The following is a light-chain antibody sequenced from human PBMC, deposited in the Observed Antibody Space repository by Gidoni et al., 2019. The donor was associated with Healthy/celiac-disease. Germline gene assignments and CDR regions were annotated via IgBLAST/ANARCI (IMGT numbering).Light chain of an antibody. J-gene: IGLJ2*01. CDR3: AAWDDSLNGPYVV. Sequence: QSVLTQPPSASGTPGQRVPISCSGSSSNIGSNTVNWYQQLPGTAPNLLLYSNNQRPSGVPDRFSGSKSGTSASLAISGLQSEDEADYYCAAWDDSLNGPYVVFGGGTKLTVL. V-gene: IGLV1-44*01. CDR2: SNN. CDR1: SSNIGSNT.